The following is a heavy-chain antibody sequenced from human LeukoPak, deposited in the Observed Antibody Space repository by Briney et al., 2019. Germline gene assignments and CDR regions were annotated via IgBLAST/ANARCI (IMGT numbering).Heavy chain of an antibody. D-gene: IGHD5-12*01. J-gene: IGHJ4*02. Sequence: SETLSLTCTVPGGSISIYYWSWIRQAPGKGLEWIGYIHYSGSTNYNPSLKSRVTISVDTSKNQFSLKLSSVTAADTAVYYCAREGYNYGSNFDYWGQGTLVTVSS. CDR1: GGSISIYY. CDR2: IHYSGST. CDR3: AREGYNYGSNFDY. V-gene: IGHV4-59*01.